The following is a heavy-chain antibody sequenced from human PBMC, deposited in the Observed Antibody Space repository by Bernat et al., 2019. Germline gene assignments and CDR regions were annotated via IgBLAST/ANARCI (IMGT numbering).Heavy chain of an antibody. CDR3: ARITMGRGDFYGMDV. V-gene: IGHV2-70*01. J-gene: IGHJ6*02. CDR1: GFSLSTSGMC. D-gene: IGHD3-10*01. CDR2: IDWDDDK. Sequence: QVTLRESGPALVKPTQTLTLTCTFSGFSLSTSGMCVSWIRQPPGKALEWLALIDWDDDKYYSTSLKTRLTISKDTSKNQVVLTMTNMDPVDTATYYGARITMGRGDFYGMDVWGQGTTVTVSS.